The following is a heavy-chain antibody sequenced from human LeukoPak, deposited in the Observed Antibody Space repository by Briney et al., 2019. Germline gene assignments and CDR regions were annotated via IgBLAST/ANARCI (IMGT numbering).Heavy chain of an antibody. J-gene: IGHJ4*02. Sequence: GGSLRLSCAASGFTFSSYWMSLVRQAPGKGLEWVANIKQDGSEKYYVDSEKGRFTISRDNAKNSLYLQMNSLRAEDTAVYYCARRITIFGVAYDYWGQGTLVTVSS. CDR1: GFTFSSYW. CDR3: ARRITIFGVAYDY. V-gene: IGHV3-7*01. D-gene: IGHD3-3*01. CDR2: IKQDGSEK.